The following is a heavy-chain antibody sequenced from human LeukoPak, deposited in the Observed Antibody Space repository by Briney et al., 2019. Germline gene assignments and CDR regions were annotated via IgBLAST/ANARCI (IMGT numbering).Heavy chain of an antibody. V-gene: IGHV1-69*13. CDR3: ARDVRPAVGAPPDLVDY. CDR2: IIPIFGTA. CDR1: GGTFSSYA. D-gene: IGHD1-26*01. J-gene: IGHJ4*02. Sequence: SVKVSCKASGGTFSSYAISWVRQAPGQGLEWMGGIIPIFGTANYAQKFQGRVTITADESTSTAYMELSSLRSEDTAVYYCARDVRPAVGAPPDLVDYWGQGTLVTVSS.